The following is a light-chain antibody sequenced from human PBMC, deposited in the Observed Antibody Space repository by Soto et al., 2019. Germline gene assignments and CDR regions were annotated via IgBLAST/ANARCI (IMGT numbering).Light chain of an antibody. CDR1: SSNIGGNT. V-gene: IGLV1-44*01. CDR2: SNR. J-gene: IGLJ2*01. CDR3: AAWDDSLNGVV. Sequence: QSVLTQPPSASGTPGQRVTISCSGSSSNIGGNTVHWYRQLPGTAPKLLIYSNRQRPSGVPDRFSGSKSGTSASLAISGLQSDDEADYSCAAWDDSLNGVVFGGGTKLTVL.